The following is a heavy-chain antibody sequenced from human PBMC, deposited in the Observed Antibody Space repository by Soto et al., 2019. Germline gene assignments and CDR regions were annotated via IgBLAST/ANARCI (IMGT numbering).Heavy chain of an antibody. J-gene: IGHJ4*02. D-gene: IGHD3-22*01. Sequence: SVKVSCKASGGTFSTCAIDWVRQAPGQGLEWMGGIIPLFGTAKYAQNFQGRITITADESTNTAYMELRSLRSQDTAVYYCARGVHYDSSGYYYFYWGQGTLVTVSS. CDR2: IIPLFGTA. CDR1: GGTFSTCA. CDR3: ARGVHYDSSGYYYFY. V-gene: IGHV1-69*13.